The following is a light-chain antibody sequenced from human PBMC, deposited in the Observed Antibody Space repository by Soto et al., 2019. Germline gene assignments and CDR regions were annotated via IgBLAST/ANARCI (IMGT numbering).Light chain of an antibody. V-gene: IGKV3-20*01. Sequence: EIVLTQSPGTLSLSPGERATLSCRSSQSVNSNYLAWYQQKPGQAPRLLIYAASSRAAGFPDRVSGSGSETDFTLTISRLEPEDFAVYYCQQYGGSPWTFGQGTKVEI. CDR2: AAS. CDR1: QSVNSNY. CDR3: QQYGGSPWT. J-gene: IGKJ1*01.